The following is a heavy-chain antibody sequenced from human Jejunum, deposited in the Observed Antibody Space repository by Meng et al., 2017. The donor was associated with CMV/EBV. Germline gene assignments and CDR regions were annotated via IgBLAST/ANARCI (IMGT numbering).Heavy chain of an antibody. Sequence: EVQLVESGGVLVPPGGSLTLSCAASGFIFSGYRMHWVRQVPGKGLVWVSYIKFDGTTTYYADSVKGRFTISRDNAKNTLYLQMNDLRVEDTGLYYCARGPGDLGQGTLVTVSS. CDR2: IKFDGTTT. CDR1: GFIFSGYR. CDR3: ARGPGD. V-gene: IGHV3-74*02. D-gene: IGHD4-17*01. J-gene: IGHJ4*02.